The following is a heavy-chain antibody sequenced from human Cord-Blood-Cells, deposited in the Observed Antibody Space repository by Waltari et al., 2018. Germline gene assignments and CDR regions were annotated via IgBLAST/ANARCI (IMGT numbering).Heavy chain of an antibody. D-gene: IGHD7-27*01. J-gene: IGHJ2*01. Sequence: QVQLVQSGAEVKKPGSSVKVSCKASGGTFSSYAISWVRQAPGQGLEWMGRIIPILGIANYAQKFQGRVTITADKSTSTAYMELSSLRSEDTAVYYWARQITGDDWYFDLWGRGTLVTVSS. V-gene: IGHV1-69*09. CDR2: IIPILGIA. CDR1: GGTFSSYA. CDR3: ARQITGDDWYFDL.